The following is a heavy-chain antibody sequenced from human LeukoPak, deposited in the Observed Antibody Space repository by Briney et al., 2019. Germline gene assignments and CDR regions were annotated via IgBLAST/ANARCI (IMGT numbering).Heavy chain of an antibody. CDR3: AIVLAVGVVDWFDP. Sequence: ASVKVSCKVSGSVFTELSMHWVRQAPGKGLEWMRGFHPEDGETIYAQKFQGRVTMTEDSSTDTAYMELSSLRSEDTAVYDCAIVLAVGVVDWFDPWGQGTLVTVSS. V-gene: IGHV1-24*01. J-gene: IGHJ5*02. D-gene: IGHD6-19*01. CDR1: GSVFTELS. CDR2: FHPEDGET.